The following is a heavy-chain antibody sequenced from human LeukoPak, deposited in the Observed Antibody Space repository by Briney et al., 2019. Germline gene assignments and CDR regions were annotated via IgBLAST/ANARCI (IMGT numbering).Heavy chain of an antibody. J-gene: IGHJ3*02. CDR1: GGTFSSYA. CDR3: ERAYSGSYDLDAFDI. CDR2: IIPIFGTA. V-gene: IGHV1-69*05. D-gene: IGHD1-26*01. Sequence: GASVKVSCKASGGTFSSYAISWVRQAPGQGLEWMGRIIPIFGTANYAQKFQGRVTITTDESTSTAYMELSSLRSEDTAVYSCERAYSGSYDLDAFDIWGQGTMVTVSS.